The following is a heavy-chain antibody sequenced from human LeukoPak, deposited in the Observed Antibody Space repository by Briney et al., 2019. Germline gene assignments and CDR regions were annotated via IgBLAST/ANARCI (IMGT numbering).Heavy chain of an antibody. CDR1: GFSFSDYA. Sequence: GGSLRLSCSASGFSFSDYAMSWVRHAPGQGLEWVSSISSSGGSTYYADSVKGRSTISRDNAKNTLFLQVNSLRADDTAIYYCVKGGQRYDFWRFDYWGQGTLVGVSS. CDR2: ISSSGGST. D-gene: IGHD3-3*01. J-gene: IGHJ4*02. V-gene: IGHV3-23*01. CDR3: VKGGQRYDFWRFDY.